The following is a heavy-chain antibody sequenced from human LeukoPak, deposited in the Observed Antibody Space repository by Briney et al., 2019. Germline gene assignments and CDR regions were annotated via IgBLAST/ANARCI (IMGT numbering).Heavy chain of an antibody. CDR2: TKPDGSDK. D-gene: IGHD5-24*01. V-gene: IGHV3-7*01. CDR1: GFSFRSHW. Sequence: GGPLRLSCVGSGFSFRSHWVNWVRQSPGKGLEWVANTKPDGSDKYYVDSARGRFTVSRDNAKNSAFLQMNSLRAEDTAIYYCATISAQTFDIWGQGTLVSVSS. J-gene: IGHJ3*02. CDR3: ATISAQTFDI.